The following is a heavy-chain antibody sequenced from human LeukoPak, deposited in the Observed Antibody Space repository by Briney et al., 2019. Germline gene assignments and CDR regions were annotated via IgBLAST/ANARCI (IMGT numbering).Heavy chain of an antibody. D-gene: IGHD3-10*01. Sequence: GGSLRLSCAASGFTFDDYAMHWVRQAPGKGLEWVSSINWNSGSIGYADSVKGRFTISRDNAKNSLYLQMNSLRAEDTAVYYCARGYYGSGSNPSRNYYMDVWGKGTTVTVSS. V-gene: IGHV3-9*01. CDR3: ARGYYGSGSNPSRNYYMDV. J-gene: IGHJ6*03. CDR2: INWNSGSI. CDR1: GFTFDDYA.